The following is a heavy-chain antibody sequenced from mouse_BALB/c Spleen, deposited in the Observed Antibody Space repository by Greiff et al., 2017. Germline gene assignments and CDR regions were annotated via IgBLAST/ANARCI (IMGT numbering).Heavy chain of an antibody. Sequence: VQLQQSGPELVKPGASVKVSCKASGYAFTSYNMYWVKQSHGKSLEWIGYIDPYNGGTSYNQKFKGKATLTVDKSSSTAYMHLNSLTSEDSAVYYCAREAYYGNQGAMDYWGQGTSVTVSS. V-gene: IGHV1S135*01. CDR3: AREAYYGNQGAMDY. J-gene: IGHJ4*01. CDR1: GYAFTSYN. D-gene: IGHD2-10*01. CDR2: IDPYNGGT.